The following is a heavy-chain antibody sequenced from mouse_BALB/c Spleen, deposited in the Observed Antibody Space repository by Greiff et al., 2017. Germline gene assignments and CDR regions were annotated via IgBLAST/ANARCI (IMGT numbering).Heavy chain of an antibody. Sequence: EVQLVESGGGLVKPGGSLKLSCAASGFTFSSYAMSWVRQSPEKRLEWVAEISSGGSYTYYPDTVTGRFTISRDNAKNTLYLEMSSLRSEDTAMYYCAMYDYDGFAYWGQGTLVTVSA. CDR2: ISSGGSYT. CDR3: AMYDYDGFAY. J-gene: IGHJ3*01. CDR1: GFTFSSYA. D-gene: IGHD2-4*01. V-gene: IGHV5-9-4*01.